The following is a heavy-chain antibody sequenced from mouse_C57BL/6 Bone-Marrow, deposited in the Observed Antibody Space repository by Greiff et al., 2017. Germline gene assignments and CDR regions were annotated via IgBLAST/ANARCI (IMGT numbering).Heavy chain of an antibody. D-gene: IGHD2-3*01. Sequence: QVQLQQSGAELMKPGASVKLSCKATGYTFTGYWIEWVKQRPGHGLEWIGEILPGSGSNNYNGKFKGKATFTADTSSNTAYMQLSSLTTEDSAIYYCARWLLRLLDYWGQCTTLTVSS. CDR2: ILPGSGSN. V-gene: IGHV1-9*01. CDR1: GYTFTGYW. J-gene: IGHJ2*01. CDR3: ARWLLRLLDY.